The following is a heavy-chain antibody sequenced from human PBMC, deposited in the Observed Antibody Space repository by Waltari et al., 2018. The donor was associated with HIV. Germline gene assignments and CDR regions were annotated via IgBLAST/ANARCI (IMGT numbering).Heavy chain of an antibody. J-gene: IGHJ3*02. CDR3: ARVARGLRQGSFDI. D-gene: IGHD2-15*01. V-gene: IGHV3-11*05. Sequence: QVHLVESGGDLVKPGGSLRPSCVGYGFTFSDYYMTWIRQAPGKRLEGVSYIAVSSAYTNYGDSVKGRFTMSRDDAKKSLFLQINSLRPEDTAVYYCARVARGLRQGSFDIWGQGTMVTVSS. CDR2: IAVSSAYT. CDR1: GFTFSDYY.